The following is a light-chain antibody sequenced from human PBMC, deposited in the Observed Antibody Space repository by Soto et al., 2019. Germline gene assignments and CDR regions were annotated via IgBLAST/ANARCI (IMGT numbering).Light chain of an antibody. CDR2: EVS. V-gene: IGLV2-8*01. Sequence: QSVLTQPHSASGSPGQSVTISCTGTSSDVGGYTYVSWYQQHPGKAPKLMIYEVSKRPSGVPDRFSGSKPGNTASLTVSGLQAEDEADYYCSSYAGITPYVFGTGTKVTVL. J-gene: IGLJ1*01. CDR1: SSDVGGYTY. CDR3: SSYAGITPYV.